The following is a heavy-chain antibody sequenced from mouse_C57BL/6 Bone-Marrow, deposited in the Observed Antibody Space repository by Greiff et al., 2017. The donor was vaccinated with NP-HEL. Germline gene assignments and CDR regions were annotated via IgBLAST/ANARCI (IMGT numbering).Heavy chain of an antibody. J-gene: IGHJ2*01. CDR2: IYPGSGST. CDR3: ARSLITAD. V-gene: IGHV1-55*01. Sequence: QVQLKESGAELVKPGASVKMSCKASGYTFTSYWITWVKQRPGQGLEWIGDIYPGSGSTNYNEKFKSKATLTVDTSSSTAYMQLRSLPSEDSAVCYCARSLITADWGQGTTLTVSS. D-gene: IGHD1-1*01. CDR1: GYTFTSYW.